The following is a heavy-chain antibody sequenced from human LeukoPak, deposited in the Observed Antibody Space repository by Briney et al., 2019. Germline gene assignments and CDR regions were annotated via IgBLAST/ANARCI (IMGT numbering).Heavy chain of an antibody. J-gene: IGHJ5*02. CDR2: IYTSGST. Sequence: PSETLSHTCTVSGGSISSYYWSWIREPAGKGLEWIGRIYTSGSTNYNPSLKSRVTMSVDTSKNQFSLKLSSVTAADTAVYYCARASGEEFGSGSLNWFDPWGQGTLVTVSS. V-gene: IGHV4-4*07. D-gene: IGHD3-10*01. CDR3: ARASGEEFGSGSLNWFDP. CDR1: GGSISSYY.